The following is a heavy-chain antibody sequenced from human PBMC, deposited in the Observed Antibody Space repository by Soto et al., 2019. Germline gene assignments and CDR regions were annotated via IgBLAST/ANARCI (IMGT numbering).Heavy chain of an antibody. J-gene: IGHJ5*02. CDR3: TRPDLNSSNWFHCFDP. Sequence: PGGSLRLSCTASGFNFNVSGVHWVRQASGKGLEWVGRIRSKSNNYATVYAESVKGRFTISRDDSKNTAYLQINSLRSEDTAVYYCTRPDLNSSNWFHCFDPWGQGTLVTVSS. CDR1: GFNFNVSG. CDR2: IRSKSNNYAT. D-gene: IGHD6-13*01. V-gene: IGHV3-73*01.